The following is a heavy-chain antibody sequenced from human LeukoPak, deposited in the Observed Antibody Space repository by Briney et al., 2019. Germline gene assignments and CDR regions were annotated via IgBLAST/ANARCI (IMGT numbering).Heavy chain of an antibody. V-gene: IGHV7-4-1*02. CDR3: ARGQGLLLWFGELEDY. J-gene: IGHJ4*02. CDR1: GYTFTSYA. D-gene: IGHD3-10*01. Sequence: ASVKVSCKASGYTFTSYAMNWVRQAPGQGLEWMGWINTNTGNPTYAQGFTGRFVFSLDTSVSTAYLQISSLKAEDTAVYYCARGQGLLLWFGELEDYWGQGTLVTVSS. CDR2: INTNTGNP.